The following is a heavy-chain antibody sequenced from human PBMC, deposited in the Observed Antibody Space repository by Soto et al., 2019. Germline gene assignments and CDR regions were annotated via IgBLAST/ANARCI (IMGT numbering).Heavy chain of an antibody. Sequence: SETLSLTCTVSGDSINDYYWSWIRQPPGKGLEWIGYIYYSGSTNYNPSLKSRVTISVDTSKDQFSLKLSSVTAADTAVYYCARENGYSSSWYYYYGMDVWGQGTTVTVSS. CDR3: ARENGYSSSWYYYYGMDV. CDR2: IYYSGST. V-gene: IGHV4-59*01. D-gene: IGHD6-13*01. J-gene: IGHJ6*02. CDR1: GDSINDYY.